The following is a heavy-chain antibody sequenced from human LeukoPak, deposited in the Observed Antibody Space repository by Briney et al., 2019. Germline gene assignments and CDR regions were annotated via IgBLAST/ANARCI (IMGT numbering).Heavy chain of an antibody. CDR1: GFTFDDYA. Sequence: GGSLRLSCAASGFTFDDYAMHWVRQAPGKGLEWVSLISGDGGSTYYADSVKGRFTISRDNSKNSLYLQMNSLRAEDTALYYCAKGKNYGSGSYYPFGQGTLVTVSS. D-gene: IGHD3-10*01. J-gene: IGHJ5*02. CDR3: AKGKNYGSGSYYP. V-gene: IGHV3-43*02. CDR2: ISGDGGST.